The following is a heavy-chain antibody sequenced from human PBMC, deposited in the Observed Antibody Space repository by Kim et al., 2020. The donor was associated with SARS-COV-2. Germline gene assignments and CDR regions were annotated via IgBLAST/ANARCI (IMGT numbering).Heavy chain of an antibody. D-gene: IGHD6-13*01. Sequence: SQTLSLTCAISGDSVSGNGGAWSWIRQSPSRGLEWLGRRYYMSKWHSDYAESVKGRISINPDTSTNQFSLQLDSMTPEDTGVYYCVRQRHGSSWFDCGPGTLVTVSS. J-gene: IGHJ4*02. V-gene: IGHV6-1*01. CDR1: GDSVSGNGGA. CDR2: RYYMSKWHS. CDR3: VRQRHGSSWFD.